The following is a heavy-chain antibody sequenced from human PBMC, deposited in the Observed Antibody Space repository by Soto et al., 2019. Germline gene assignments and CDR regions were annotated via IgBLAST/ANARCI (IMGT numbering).Heavy chain of an antibody. D-gene: IGHD4-17*01. V-gene: IGHV5-51*01. CDR3: TRDLDYGGDSDSVDI. Sequence: PGESLKISCKGSGYSFTNYWIGWVRQMPGKGLDWMGIIYPRDSDTTYSPSFRGQVIISADKSISTAYLQWTSLKASDTAMYYCTRDLDYGGDSDSVDIWGQGTMVTVSS. CDR1: GYSFTNYW. CDR2: IYPRDSDT. J-gene: IGHJ3*02.